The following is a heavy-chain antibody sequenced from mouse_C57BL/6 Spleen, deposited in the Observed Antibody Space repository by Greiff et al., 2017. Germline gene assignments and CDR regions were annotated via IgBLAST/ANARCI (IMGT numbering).Heavy chain of an antibody. CDR3: ARLTTVVALYYFDY. Sequence: EVQGVESGGDLVKPGGSLKLSCAASGFTFSSYGMSWVRQTPDKRLEWVATISSGGSYTYYPDSVKGRFTISRDNAKNTLYLQMSSLKSEDTAMYYCARLTTVVALYYFDYWGQGTTLTVSS. D-gene: IGHD1-1*01. J-gene: IGHJ2*01. CDR2: ISSGGSYT. CDR1: GFTFSSYG. V-gene: IGHV5-6*01.